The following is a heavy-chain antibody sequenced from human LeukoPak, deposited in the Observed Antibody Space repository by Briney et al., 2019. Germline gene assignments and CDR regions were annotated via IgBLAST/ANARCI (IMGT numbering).Heavy chain of an antibody. Sequence: SETLSLTCAVYGGSFSGYYWSWIRQPPGKGLEWIGEINHSGSTNYNPSLKSRVTISVDTSKNQFSLKLSSVTAADTAVYYCARLYSSSWYRQNWFDPWGQGTLVTVSS. CDR2: INHSGST. CDR3: ARLYSSSWYRQNWFDP. J-gene: IGHJ5*02. V-gene: IGHV4-34*01. CDR1: GGSFSGYY. D-gene: IGHD6-13*01.